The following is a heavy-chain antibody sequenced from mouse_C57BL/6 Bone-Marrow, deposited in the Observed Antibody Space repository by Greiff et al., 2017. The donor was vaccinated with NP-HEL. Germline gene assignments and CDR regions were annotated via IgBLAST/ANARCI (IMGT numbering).Heavy chain of an antibody. CDR1: GYTFTSYW. J-gene: IGHJ2*01. Sequence: VQLQQPGAELVKPGASVKLSCKASGYTFTSYWMHWVKQRPGQGLEWIGMIHPNSGSTNYNEKFKSKATLTVDKSSSTAYMQLSSLTSEDSAVYYCAPRNYYGSSSGYFDYWGQGTTLTVSS. CDR3: APRNYYGSSSGYFDY. CDR2: IHPNSGST. V-gene: IGHV1-64*01. D-gene: IGHD1-1*01.